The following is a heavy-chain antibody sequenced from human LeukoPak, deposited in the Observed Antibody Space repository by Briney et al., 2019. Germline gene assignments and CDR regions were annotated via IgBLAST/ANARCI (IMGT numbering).Heavy chain of an antibody. CDR1: GYTFTGYY. D-gene: IGHD1-26*01. CDR2: INPNSGGT. Sequence: ASVKVSCKASGYTFTGYYMHWVRQAPGQGLEWMGWINPNSGGTNYAQKLQGRVTMTTDTSTSTAYMELRSLRSDDTAVYYCARDASGYGSWFDYWGQGTLVTVSS. J-gene: IGHJ4*02. V-gene: IGHV1-2*02. CDR3: ARDASGYGSWFDY.